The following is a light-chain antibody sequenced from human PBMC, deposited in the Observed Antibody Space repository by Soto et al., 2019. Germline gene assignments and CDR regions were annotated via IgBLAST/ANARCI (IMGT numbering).Light chain of an antibody. CDR3: QQYENLPLT. J-gene: IGKJ4*01. CDR2: DAS. CDR1: QDIDLS. V-gene: IGKV1-33*01. Sequence: DIRMTQSPSSLSASVGDRVTITCQASQDIDLSLNWYLQKPGKAPKLLIYDASNLETGVPSRFSGSGSRTDYSFTISSLQPEDIGTYYCQQYENLPLTFGGGTKVEIK.